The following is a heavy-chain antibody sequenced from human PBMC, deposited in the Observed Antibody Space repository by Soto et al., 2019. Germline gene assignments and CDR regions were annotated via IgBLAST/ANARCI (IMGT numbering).Heavy chain of an antibody. CDR2: ISYDGIRK. V-gene: IGHV3-30*18. CDR3: VKDMEHSLVRGWFDP. CDR1: GFNFSTHG. Sequence: QVQLVESGGGEAQPGRSLRLSCAASGFNFSTHGMHWVRQAPGKGLEWVAVISYDGIRKYYADSVMGRFTISRDTSKNTLYLQMNSLRPEDTAVYYCVKDMEHSLVRGWFDPWGQGTLVIVSS. J-gene: IGHJ5*02. D-gene: IGHD3-10*01.